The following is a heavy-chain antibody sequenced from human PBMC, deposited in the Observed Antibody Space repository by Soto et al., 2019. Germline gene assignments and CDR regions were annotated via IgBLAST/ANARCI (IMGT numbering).Heavy chain of an antibody. Sequence: QLQLQESGPGLVKPSETLSLTCTVSGGSISSSSYYWGWIRQPPGKGLEWIGSIYYSGSTYYNPSLKRRVTISVDTSKSQFSLKLSSVTAADTAVYYCASWRYDFWSAYYDDAFDIWGQGTMVTVSS. CDR1: GGSISSSSYY. V-gene: IGHV4-39*01. D-gene: IGHD3-3*01. J-gene: IGHJ3*02. CDR3: ASWRYDFWSAYYDDAFDI. CDR2: IYYSGST.